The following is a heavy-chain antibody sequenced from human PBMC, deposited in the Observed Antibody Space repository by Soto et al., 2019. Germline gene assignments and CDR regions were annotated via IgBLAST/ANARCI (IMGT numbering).Heavy chain of an antibody. J-gene: IGHJ6*02. V-gene: IGHV3-30*18. D-gene: IGHD2-15*01. CDR2: ISYDGSNK. CDR1: GFTFSSYG. Sequence: QVQLVESGGGVVQPGRSLRLSCAASGFTFSSYGMHWVRQAPGKGLEWVAVISYDGSNKYYADSVKGRFTISRDNSKKTLHLQMNRLRAEDTAGYYCAKVRKSSHLYYYYGMDVWGQGTTVTFSS. CDR3: AKVRKSSHLYYYYGMDV.